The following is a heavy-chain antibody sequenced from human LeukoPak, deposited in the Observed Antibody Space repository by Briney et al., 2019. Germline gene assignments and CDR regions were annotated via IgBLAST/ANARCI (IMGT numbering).Heavy chain of an antibody. CDR3: ARGQLERFGDADY. V-gene: IGHV3-21*01. Sequence: GGSLRLSCAASGFTFSSYSMNWVRQAPGKGLEWVSSISSSSSYIYYADSAKGRFTISRDNSKNTLYLQMNSLRAEDTAVYYCARGQLERFGDADYWGQGTLVTVSS. CDR2: ISSSSSYI. CDR1: GFTFSSYS. D-gene: IGHD1-1*01. J-gene: IGHJ4*02.